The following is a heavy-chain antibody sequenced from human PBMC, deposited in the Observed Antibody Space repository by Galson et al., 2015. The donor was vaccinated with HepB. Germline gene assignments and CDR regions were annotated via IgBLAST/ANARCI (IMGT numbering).Heavy chain of an antibody. CDR3: ARHSSGWYFDY. CDR1: GGSISSSSYY. J-gene: IGHJ4*02. V-gene: IGHV4-39*01. Sequence: ETLSLTCTVSGGSISSSSYYWGWIRQPPGKGLEWIGSIYYSGSTYYNPSLKSRVTISVDTSKNQFSLKLSSVTAADTAVYYCARHSSGWYFDYWGQGTLVTVSS. D-gene: IGHD6-19*01. CDR2: IYYSGST.